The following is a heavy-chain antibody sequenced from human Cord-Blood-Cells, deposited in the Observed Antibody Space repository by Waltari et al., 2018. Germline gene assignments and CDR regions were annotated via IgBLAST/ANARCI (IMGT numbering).Heavy chain of an antibody. J-gene: IGHJ4*02. CDR3: ARGRYDYYGSGSYRGFDY. Sequence: QLQLQESGPGLVKPSETLSLTCTVSVGPISSYYWCCIRHPPRKGLEWIGYIYYSGSTNYNPSLKSRVTISVDTSKNQFSLKLSSVTAADTAVYYCARGRYDYYGSGSYRGFDYWGQGTLVTVSS. D-gene: IGHD3-10*01. V-gene: IGHV4-59*01. CDR2: IYYSGST. CDR1: VGPISSYY.